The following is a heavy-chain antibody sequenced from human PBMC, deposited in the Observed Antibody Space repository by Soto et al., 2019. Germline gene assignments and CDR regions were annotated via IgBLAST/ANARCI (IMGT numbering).Heavy chain of an antibody. V-gene: IGHV1-2*02. Sequence: AAVQVSCHASGSNFVAYSMHWVRPAPRQGLEWMGWINPSSVATNFSERFQCRVTMTSDTSISTFYIEIKRLNSDDTAVYFCAKDRQYGDYGYNFDYWGQGALVTISS. D-gene: IGHD2-21*02. CDR1: GSNFVAYS. CDR3: AKDRQYGDYGYNFDY. J-gene: IGHJ4*02. CDR2: INPSSVAT.